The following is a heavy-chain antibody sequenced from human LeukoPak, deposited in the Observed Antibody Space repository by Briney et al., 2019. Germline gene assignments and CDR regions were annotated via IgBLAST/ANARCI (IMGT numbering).Heavy chain of an antibody. J-gene: IGHJ4*02. CDR1: GYSFTSYW. CDR2: IYPGDSDT. V-gene: IGHV5-51*01. Sequence: GESLKIPCKGSGYSFTSYWIGWVRQMPGKGLEWMGIIYPGDSDTRYSPSFQGQVTISADKSISTAYLQWSSLKASDTAMYYCARGPYGSGSYYDFDYWGQGTLVTVSS. D-gene: IGHD3-10*01. CDR3: ARGPYGSGSYYDFDY.